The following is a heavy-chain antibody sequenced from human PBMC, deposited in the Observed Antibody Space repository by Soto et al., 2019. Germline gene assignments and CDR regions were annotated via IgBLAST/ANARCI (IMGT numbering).Heavy chain of an antibody. CDR2: IKQDGSEK. Sequence: GGSLRLSCGASGFTFSSYWMSWVRQAPGKGLEWVANIKQDGSEKYYVDSVKGRFTISRDNAKNSLYLQMNSLRAEDTAVYYCARGKYDFWSGYYGMDVWGQGTTVTVSS. V-gene: IGHV3-7*05. J-gene: IGHJ6*02. CDR3: ARGKYDFWSGYYGMDV. CDR1: GFTFSSYW. D-gene: IGHD3-3*01.